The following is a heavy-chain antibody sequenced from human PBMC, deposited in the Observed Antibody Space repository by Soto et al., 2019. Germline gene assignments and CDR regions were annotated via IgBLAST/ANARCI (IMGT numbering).Heavy chain of an antibody. D-gene: IGHD6-19*01. Sequence: GGSLRLSCAASGFTFSSYWMHWVRQAPGKGLVWVSRINSDGSSTSYADSVKGRFTISRDNAKNTLYLQMNSLRAEDTAVYYCARDPDSSGWPYYFDYWGQGTLVTVSS. CDR1: GFTFSSYW. CDR2: INSDGSST. J-gene: IGHJ4*02. V-gene: IGHV3-74*01. CDR3: ARDPDSSGWPYYFDY.